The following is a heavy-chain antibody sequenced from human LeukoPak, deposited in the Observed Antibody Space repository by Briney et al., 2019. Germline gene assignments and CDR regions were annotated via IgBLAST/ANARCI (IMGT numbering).Heavy chain of an antibody. CDR3: ARDRRNDYDTLTGYYYYYMDV. CDR2: IHYSGST. V-gene: IGHV4-59*11. J-gene: IGHJ6*03. D-gene: IGHD3-9*01. CDR1: GGSIRGHY. Sequence: SETLSLTCTVSGGSIRGHYWRWLRQPPGKGLEWIGYIHYSGSTNYNPSLKSQVTISIDTSKNQFSLKLSSVTAADTAVYYCARDRRNDYDTLTGYYYYYMDVWGKGTTVTVSS.